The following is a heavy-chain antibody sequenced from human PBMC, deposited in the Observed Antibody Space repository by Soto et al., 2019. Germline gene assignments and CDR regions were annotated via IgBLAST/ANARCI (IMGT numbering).Heavy chain of an antibody. Sequence: QVQLQESGPGLVKPSQTLSLTCTVSGGSISSGGYYWSWIRQHPGKGLEWIGYIYYSASTSYNPSHKSRITISVDTSKNQFSRKLSSVTAADTAVYYCARAKVTMVRGSPADNWFDPWGQGTLVTVSS. J-gene: IGHJ5*02. CDR2: IYYSAST. CDR1: GGSISSGGYY. D-gene: IGHD3-10*01. V-gene: IGHV4-31*03. CDR3: ARAKVTMVRGSPADNWFDP.